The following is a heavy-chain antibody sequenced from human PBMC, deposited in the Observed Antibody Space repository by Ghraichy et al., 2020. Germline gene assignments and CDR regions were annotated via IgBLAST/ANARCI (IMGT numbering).Heavy chain of an antibody. J-gene: IGHJ5*02. CDR1: GYTFTSYG. CDR2: ISAYNGNT. V-gene: IGHV1-18*04. CDR3: ARFLAVAGTIPWFDP. D-gene: IGHD6-19*01. Sequence: ASVKVSCKASGYTFTSYGISWVRQAPGQGLEWMGWISAYNGNTNYAQKLQGRVTMTTDTSTSTAYMELRSLRSDDTAVYYCARFLAVAGTIPWFDPWGQGTLVTVSS.